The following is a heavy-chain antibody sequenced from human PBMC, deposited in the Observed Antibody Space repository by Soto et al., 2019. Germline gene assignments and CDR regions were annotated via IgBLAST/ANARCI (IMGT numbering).Heavy chain of an antibody. CDR1: GFTFNNYD. J-gene: IGHJ4*02. CDR2: ISSNEGTT. Sequence: EVQLAESGGNMVQPGGSLRLSCVASGFTFNNYDMHWVRQAPGKGLEYVSSISSNEGTTYYGNSVKGRFTISRDNSKNTLYLQMGSLRPEDMAVYYCVRRVSGNYDYWGQGTLVTVSS. CDR3: VRRVSGNYDY. D-gene: IGHD1-7*01. V-gene: IGHV3-64*01.